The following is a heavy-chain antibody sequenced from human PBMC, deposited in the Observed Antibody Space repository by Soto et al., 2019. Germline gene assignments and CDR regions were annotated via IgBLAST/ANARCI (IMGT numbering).Heavy chain of an antibody. D-gene: IGHD3-22*01. V-gene: IGHV3-15*07. CDR1: GFTFSNAW. CDR3: TTGDYYDSSGYYYEGTANFDY. J-gene: IGHJ4*02. Sequence: PGGSLRLSCAASGFTFSNAWMNWVRQAPGKGLEWVGRIKSKTDGGTTDYAAPVKGRFTISRDDSKNTLYLQMNSLKTEDTAVYYCTTGDYYDSSGYYYEGTANFDYWGQGTLVTVSS. CDR2: IKSKTDGGTT.